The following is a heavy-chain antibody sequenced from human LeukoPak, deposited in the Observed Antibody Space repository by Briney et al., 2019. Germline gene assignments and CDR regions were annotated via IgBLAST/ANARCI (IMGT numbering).Heavy chain of an antibody. J-gene: IGHJ6*02. CDR2: IYSGGST. D-gene: IGHD1-1*01. V-gene: IGHV3-53*01. CDR1: GFTVSNNY. Sequence: PGGSLRLSCAASGFTVSNNYMSWVRQAPGKGLEWVSVIYSGGSTYYADSVKGRFTISRDNFKNTLYLQMNSLRAEDTAVYYCASQLGPYYYYYGMDVWGQGTTVTVSS. CDR3: ASQLGPYYYYYGMDV.